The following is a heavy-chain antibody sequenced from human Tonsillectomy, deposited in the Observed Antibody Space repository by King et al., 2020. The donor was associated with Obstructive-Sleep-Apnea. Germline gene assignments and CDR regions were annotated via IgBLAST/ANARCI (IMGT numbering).Heavy chain of an antibody. CDR3: ARSVGGSLKGPFDY. V-gene: IGHV3-13*01. CDR1: GFTFSNFD. D-gene: IGHD1-26*01. Sequence: VQLVESGGALAQPGESLRLSCAASGFTFSNFDMHWVRQIIGKGLEWVSAIGAAGDTYNPVSVKGRFTISRDNAKNSLYLQMNSLRDGDTAVYYCARSVGGSLKGPFDYLGQGPLVIVPS. J-gene: IGHJ4*02. CDR2: IGAAGDT.